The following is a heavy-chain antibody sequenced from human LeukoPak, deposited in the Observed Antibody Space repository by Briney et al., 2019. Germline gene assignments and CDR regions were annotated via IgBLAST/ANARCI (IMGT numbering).Heavy chain of an antibody. J-gene: IGHJ4*02. V-gene: IGHV4-59*01. D-gene: IGHD5-18*01. CDR1: GGSISSYY. CDR2: IYYSGST. Sequence: PSETLSLTCTVSGGSISSYYWSWIRQPPGKGLEWIGYIYYSGSTNYNPSLKSRVTISVDTSKNQFSLKLSSVTAADTAVYYCARENRYVDTAMVISSYYFDYWGQGTLVTVSS. CDR3: ARENRYVDTAMVISSYYFDY.